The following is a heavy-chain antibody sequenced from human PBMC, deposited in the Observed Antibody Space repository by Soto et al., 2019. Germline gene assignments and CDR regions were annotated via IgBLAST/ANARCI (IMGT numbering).Heavy chain of an antibody. CDR2: INHSGST. V-gene: IGHV4-34*01. J-gene: IGHJ4*02. D-gene: IGHD3-3*01. CDR3: ARGDYDFWSGYYAYYFDY. Sequence: SETLSLTCAVYGGSFSGYYWSWIRQPPGKGLEWIGEINHSGSTNYNPSLKSRVTISVDTSKNQFSLKLSSVAAADTVVYYCARGDYDFWSGYYAYYFDYWGQGTLVT. CDR1: GGSFSGYY.